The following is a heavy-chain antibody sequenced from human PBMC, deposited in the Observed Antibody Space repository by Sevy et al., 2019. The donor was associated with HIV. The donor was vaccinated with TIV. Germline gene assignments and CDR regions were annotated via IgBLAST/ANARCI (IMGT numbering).Heavy chain of an antibody. J-gene: IGHJ3*02. CDR3: ARDGEGSGYDYRIQLWFKRDAFDI. Sequence: SETLSLTCTVSGYSISSGYYWGWIRQPPGKGLEWIGSIYHSGSTYYNPSLKSRVTISVDTSKNQFSLKLSSVTAADTAVYNCARDGEGSGYDYRIQLWFKRDAFDIWGQGTMVTVSS. V-gene: IGHV4-38-2*02. D-gene: IGHD5-12*01. CDR2: IYHSGST. CDR1: GYSISSGYY.